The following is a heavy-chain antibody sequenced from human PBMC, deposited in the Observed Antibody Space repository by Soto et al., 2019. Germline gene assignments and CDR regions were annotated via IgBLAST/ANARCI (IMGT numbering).Heavy chain of an antibody. D-gene: IGHD3-9*01. V-gene: IGHV4-59*01. J-gene: IGHJ3*02. CDR3: ASATYYDMLTGYFDAFDI. Sequence: QVQLQESGPGLVKPSETLSLTCTVSGGSISSYYWSWIRQPPGKGLEWIGYIYYSGSTNHNPSLKSRFTISVDTSKNQFSLMLSSVTAADTAVYYCASATYYDMLTGYFDAFDIWGQGTMVTVSS. CDR1: GGSISSYY. CDR2: IYYSGST.